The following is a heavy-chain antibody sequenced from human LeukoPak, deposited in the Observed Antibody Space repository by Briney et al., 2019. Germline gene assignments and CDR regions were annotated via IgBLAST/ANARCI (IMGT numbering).Heavy chain of an antibody. CDR3: ARLGRSSWYEDWFDP. CDR2: IKQDGSEK. V-gene: IGHV3-7*01. Sequence: GGSLRLSCAASGFTFSSYWMSWVRQAPGKGLEWVANIKQDGSEKYYVDSVKGRFTISRDNAKNSLYLQMNSLRAKDTAVYYCARLGRSSWYEDWFDPWGQGTLVTVSS. D-gene: IGHD6-13*01. CDR1: GFTFSSYW. J-gene: IGHJ5*02.